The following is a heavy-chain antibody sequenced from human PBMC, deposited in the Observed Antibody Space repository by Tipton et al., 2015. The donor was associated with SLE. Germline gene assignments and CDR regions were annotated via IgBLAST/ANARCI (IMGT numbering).Heavy chain of an antibody. D-gene: IGHD3-16*01. CDR3: ARGGRYGYFDY. V-gene: IGHV4-34*01. CDR1: GGSISNYY. J-gene: IGHJ4*02. CDR2: INHGGST. Sequence: TLSLTCTVSGGSISNYYWSWIRQPPGKGLEWIGEINHGGSTNYNPSLKSRVTISVDTSKNQFSLKLSSVTAADTAVYYCARGGRYGYFDYWGQGTLVTVSS.